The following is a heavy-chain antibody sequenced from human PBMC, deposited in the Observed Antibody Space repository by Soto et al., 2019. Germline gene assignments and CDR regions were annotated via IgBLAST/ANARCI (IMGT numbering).Heavy chain of an antibody. D-gene: IGHD3-22*01. J-gene: IGHJ4*02. CDR2: TYYSGTT. CDR3: ARHRQYYDTSGYQQRYFDY. V-gene: IGHV4-39*01. CDR1: GGSISSTTYY. Sequence: QLQLQESGPGLVKPSETLSLTCTVSGGSISSTTYYWGWIRQPPGKGLEWLGTTYYSGTTSYNPSLKSRVIISVDTSNNQLFLKLRSVTAADTAVYYCARHRQYYDTSGYQQRYFDYWGKGTQVTVSS.